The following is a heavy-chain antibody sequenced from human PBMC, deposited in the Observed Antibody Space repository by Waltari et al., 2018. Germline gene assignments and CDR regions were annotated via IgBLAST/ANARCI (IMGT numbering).Heavy chain of an antibody. Sequence: QVQLVQSGAAVKKPGSSVKVSCKASGGTFSSYAISWVRQAPGQGLEWMGGIIPILGIANYAQKFQGRVTITADESTSTAYMELSSLRSEDTAVYYCARIVGGYDSGAFDIWGQGTMVTVSS. CDR1: GGTFSSYA. CDR2: IIPILGIA. D-gene: IGHD5-12*01. CDR3: ARIVGGYDSGAFDI. V-gene: IGHV1-69*04. J-gene: IGHJ3*02.